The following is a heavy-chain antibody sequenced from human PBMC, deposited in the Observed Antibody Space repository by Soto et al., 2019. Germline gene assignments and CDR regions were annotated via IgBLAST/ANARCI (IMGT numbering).Heavy chain of an antibody. CDR3: ARLRSLGSGWYSSWFDP. CDR1: GGTYRSYT. Sequence: GASVKGACKASGGTYRSYTSSWVRQAPGQGLEWMGGIIPIFGTANYAQKFQGRVTITADKSTSTAYMELSSLRSEDTAVYYCARLRSLGSGWYSSWFDPWGQGTLVTVSS. D-gene: IGHD6-19*01. J-gene: IGHJ5*02. CDR2: IIPIFGTA. V-gene: IGHV1-69*06.